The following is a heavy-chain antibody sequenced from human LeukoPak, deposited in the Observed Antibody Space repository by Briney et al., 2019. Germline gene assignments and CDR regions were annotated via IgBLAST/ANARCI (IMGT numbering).Heavy chain of an antibody. J-gene: IGHJ4*02. V-gene: IGHV3-48*01. CDR3: ARQGPNGDFDF. D-gene: IGHD4-17*01. CDR2: IESYSRII. CDR1: GFTFNTYS. Sequence: GGSLRLSCEASGFTFNTYSMNWVRQAPGKGLQWVSYIESYSRIIHYADSVKGRFTISRDDAKNSLFLQMNSLRAEDTAIYYCARQGPNGDFDFWGQGTLVTVSS.